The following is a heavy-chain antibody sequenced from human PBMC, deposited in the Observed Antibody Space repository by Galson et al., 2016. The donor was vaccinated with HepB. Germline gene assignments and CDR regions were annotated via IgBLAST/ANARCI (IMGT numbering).Heavy chain of an antibody. CDR2: INPSTGTT. Sequence: SVKVSCKASGYTFSSYYIHWVRQAPGQGLEWMGIINPSTGTTTYARKFQGRVTMTRDTSTTTVYMELSSLRSEDTAVYYCAREDSSGWIYWGQGTLVTVSS. D-gene: IGHD6-19*01. V-gene: IGHV1-46*01. J-gene: IGHJ4*02. CDR3: AREDSSGWIY. CDR1: GYTFSSYY.